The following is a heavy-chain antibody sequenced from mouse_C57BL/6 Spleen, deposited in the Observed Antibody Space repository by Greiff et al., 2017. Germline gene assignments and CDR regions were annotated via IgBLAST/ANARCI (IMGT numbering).Heavy chain of an antibody. Sequence: DVKLVESGGGLVKPGGSLKLSCAASGFTFSSYAMSWVRQTPEKRLEWVATISDGGSYTYYPDNVKGRFTISRDNAKNNLYLQMSHLKSEDTAMYYCARDGNYPSYAMDYWGQGTSVTVSS. CDR3: ARDGNYPSYAMDY. CDR2: ISDGGSYT. D-gene: IGHD2-1*01. J-gene: IGHJ4*01. CDR1: GFTFSSYA. V-gene: IGHV5-4*01.